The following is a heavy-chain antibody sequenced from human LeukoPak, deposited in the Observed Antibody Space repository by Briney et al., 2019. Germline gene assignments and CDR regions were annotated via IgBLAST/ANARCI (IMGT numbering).Heavy chain of an antibody. CDR3: ARDRGDYYGSGSYGYYFDY. Sequence: PGGSLRLSCAASGFTFSDYALNWVRQAPGKGLEWLSYISSRSSAIYYEDSVKGRFTISRDNSKNTLYLQMNSLRAEDTAVYYCARDRGDYYGSGSYGYYFDYWGQGTLVTVSS. V-gene: IGHV3-48*01. CDR2: ISSRSSAI. J-gene: IGHJ4*02. CDR1: GFTFSDYA. D-gene: IGHD3-10*01.